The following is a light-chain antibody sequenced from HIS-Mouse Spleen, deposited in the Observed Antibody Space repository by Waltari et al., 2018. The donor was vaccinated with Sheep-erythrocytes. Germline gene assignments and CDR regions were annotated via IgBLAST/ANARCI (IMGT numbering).Light chain of an antibody. CDR1: SSDVGGYNY. CDR2: DVS. Sequence: QSALTQPRSVSGSPGQSVTISCTGTSSDVGGYNYVSWYQQHPGKAPKLMIYDVSKRPSGGPDRFSGSKSGLQAEDEADYYCCSYAGSYNHVFATGTKVTVL. CDR3: CSYAGSYNHV. V-gene: IGLV2-11*01. J-gene: IGLJ1*01.